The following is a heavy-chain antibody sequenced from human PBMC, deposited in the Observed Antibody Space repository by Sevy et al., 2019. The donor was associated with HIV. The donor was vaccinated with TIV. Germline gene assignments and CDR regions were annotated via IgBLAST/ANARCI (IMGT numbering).Heavy chain of an antibody. V-gene: IGHV3-30*04. D-gene: IGHD2-15*01. J-gene: IGHJ6*02. CDR2: ISYDGTNK. Sequence: GGSLRLSCAASGFTFSMYAMHWVRQAPGKGLEWVAVISYDGTNKYYGESVKGRFTISRDNSKNTLYLQMNSLRAEDTAVYYCVRVKDIINVNYGMDVWGQGTTVTVSS. CDR3: VRVKDIINVNYGMDV. CDR1: GFTFSMYA.